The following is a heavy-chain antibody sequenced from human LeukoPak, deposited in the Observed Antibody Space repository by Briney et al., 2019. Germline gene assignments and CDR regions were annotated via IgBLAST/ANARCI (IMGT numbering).Heavy chain of an antibody. D-gene: IGHD1-1*01. CDR3: TRGVQLERRCYNWFDP. Sequence: ASVKLSCNASAYSFTSYYIHWMRHAPGQGLERMGMINTSRGSTSYAQKFEDGLTMNRDTYTSTVYMELSSLRTEDTAVYYCTRGVQLERRCYNWFDPWGQGTLVTVSS. V-gene: IGHV1-46*01. CDR2: INTSRGST. CDR1: AYSFTSYY. J-gene: IGHJ5*02.